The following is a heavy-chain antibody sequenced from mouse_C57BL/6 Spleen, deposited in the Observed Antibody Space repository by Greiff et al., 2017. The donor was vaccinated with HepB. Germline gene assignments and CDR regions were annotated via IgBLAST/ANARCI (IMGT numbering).Heavy chain of an antibody. J-gene: IGHJ4*01. V-gene: IGHV3-1*01. D-gene: IGHD2-3*01. CDR2: ISYSGST. CDR1: GYSITSGYD. Sequence: EVQLQQSGPGMVKPSQSLSLTCTVTGYSITSGYDWHWIRHFPGNKLEWMGYISYSGSTNYNPSLKSRISITHDTSKNHFFLKLNSVTTEDTATYYCARGGAMMGTMDYWGQGTSVTVSS. CDR3: ARGGAMMGTMDY.